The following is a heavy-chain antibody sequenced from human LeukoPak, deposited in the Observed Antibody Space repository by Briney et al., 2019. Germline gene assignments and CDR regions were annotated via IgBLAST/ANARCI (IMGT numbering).Heavy chain of an antibody. V-gene: IGHV3-66*01. CDR3: ARDNWTEDY. D-gene: IGHD1-20*01. Sequence: GGSLRLSCAASGFTFDDYGMSWVRQAPGKGLEWVSVIYSGGSTYYADSVKGRFTISRDNSKNTLYLQMNSLRAEDTAVYYCARDNWTEDYWGQGTLVTVSS. CDR1: GFTFDDYG. J-gene: IGHJ4*02. CDR2: IYSGGST.